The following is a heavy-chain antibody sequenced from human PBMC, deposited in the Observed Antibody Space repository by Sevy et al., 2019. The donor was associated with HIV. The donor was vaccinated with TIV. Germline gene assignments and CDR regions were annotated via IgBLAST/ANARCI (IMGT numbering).Heavy chain of an antibody. V-gene: IGHV1-18*01. CDR3: ARDRDYDYIWGTFPYRDY. J-gene: IGHJ4*02. CDR2: ISAYKGNT. CDR1: GYTFTSYG. Sequence: ASVKVSCKASGYTFTSYGISWVRQAPGQGLEWMGWISAYKGNTNYAQRFQGRVTMTTDTSTFTAKMELRSLRYDDTAVYYGARDRDYDYIWGTFPYRDYLGQGTLVTVSS. D-gene: IGHD3-16*01.